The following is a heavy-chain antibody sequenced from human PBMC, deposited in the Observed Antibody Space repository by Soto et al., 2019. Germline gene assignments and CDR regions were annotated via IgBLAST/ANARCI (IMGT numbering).Heavy chain of an antibody. D-gene: IGHD6-13*01. CDR1: GYSFTSYW. J-gene: IGHJ6*02. CDR2: IYPGDSDT. CDR3: ARTSAGGKYYYGMDV. Sequence: GASLKISCKGSGYSFTSYWIGWVRQMPGKGLEWMGIIYPGDSDTRYSPSFQGQVTISADKSSSTAYLQWSSLKASDTAMYYCARTSAGGKYYYGMDVWGQGTTVTVSS. V-gene: IGHV5-51*01.